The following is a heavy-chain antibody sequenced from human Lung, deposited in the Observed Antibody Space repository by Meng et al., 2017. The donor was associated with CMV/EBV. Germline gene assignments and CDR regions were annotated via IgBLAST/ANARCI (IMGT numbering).Heavy chain of an antibody. CDR1: GYTFTGYH. Sequence: ASVXVSWKASGYTFTGYHIHWVRQAPGQGLEWMGWINPNSGGTKYAHKFQGRVTMTRDWSISTAYLEVNRLTSDDTAVYYCARVLPVNAFDIWGPGTMVTVSS. CDR2: INPNSGGT. CDR3: ARVLPVNAFDI. J-gene: IGHJ3*02. V-gene: IGHV1-2*07.